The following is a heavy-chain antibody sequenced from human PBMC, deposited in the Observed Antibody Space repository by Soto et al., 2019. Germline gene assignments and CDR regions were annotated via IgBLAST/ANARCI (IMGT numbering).Heavy chain of an antibody. V-gene: IGHV4-61*01. CDR3: ARSGYSSSWYSSNFDY. CDR2: IYYSGST. Sequence: PSETLSLTCTVSGGSVSSGSYYWSWIRQPPGKGLEWIGYIYYSGSTNYNPSLKSRVTISVDTSKNQFSLKLSSVTAADTAVYYCARSGYSSSWYSSNFDYWGQGTLVTVSS. CDR1: GGSVSSGSYY. J-gene: IGHJ4*02. D-gene: IGHD6-13*01.